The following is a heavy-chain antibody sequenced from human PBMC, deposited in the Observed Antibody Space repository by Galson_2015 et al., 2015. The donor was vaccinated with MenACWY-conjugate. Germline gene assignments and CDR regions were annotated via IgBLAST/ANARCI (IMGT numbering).Heavy chain of an antibody. J-gene: IGHJ5*02. CDR3: ARGGYEYSSSFDP. D-gene: IGHD6-6*01. V-gene: IGHV3-11*06. CDR2: ISSSSSYT. CDR1: GFTFSDYY. Sequence: SLRLSCAASGFTFSDYYMSWIRQAPGKGLEWVSYISSSSSYTNYADSVKGRFTISRDNAKNSLYLQMNSLRAEDTAVYYCARGGYEYSSSFDPWGQGTLVTVSS.